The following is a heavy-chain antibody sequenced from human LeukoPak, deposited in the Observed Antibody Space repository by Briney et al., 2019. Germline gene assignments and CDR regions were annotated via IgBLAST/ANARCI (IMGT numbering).Heavy chain of an antibody. D-gene: IGHD2-15*01. CDR1: GFTFSNYE. J-gene: IGHJ6*02. Sequence: PGGSLRLSCAASGFTFSNYEMNWVRQAPGKGLEWVSYVSNSGSTIYYADSVKGRFTNSRDTAKNSLYLQMNSLRAEDTAVYYCARGSRRLGVWGQGTTVTVSS. CDR2: VSNSGSTI. CDR3: ARGSRRLGV. V-gene: IGHV3-48*03.